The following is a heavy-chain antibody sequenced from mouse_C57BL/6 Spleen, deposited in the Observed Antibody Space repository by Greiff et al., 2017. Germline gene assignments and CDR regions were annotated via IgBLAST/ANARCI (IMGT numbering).Heavy chain of an antibody. J-gene: IGHJ2*01. Sequence: EVQLQQSGPELVKPGASVKISCKASGYTFTDYYMNWVKQSHGKSLEWIGDINPNNGGTSYNQKFKGKATLTVDKSSSTAYMELRSLTSEDSAVYYCARQPYYGNYGGDYWGQGTTLTVSS. V-gene: IGHV1-26*01. CDR2: INPNNGGT. D-gene: IGHD2-10*01. CDR3: ARQPYYGNYGGDY. CDR1: GYTFTDYY.